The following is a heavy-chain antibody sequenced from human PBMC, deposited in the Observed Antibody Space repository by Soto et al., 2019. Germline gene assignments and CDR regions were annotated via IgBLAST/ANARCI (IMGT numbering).Heavy chain of an antibody. J-gene: IGHJ6*02. D-gene: IGHD4-4*01. Sequence: QVQLVQSGAEVTKPGSSVKVSCKASGGTFSSYAISWVRQAPVQGLEWMGGIIPIFGTANYAQTFQGRVTITAGESASTAYMELSSLRSEDTAVYYGAIPWGYSQPDVWGQGSTVAVS. CDR1: GGTFSSYA. V-gene: IGHV1-69*12. CDR3: AIPWGYSQPDV. CDR2: IIPIFGTA.